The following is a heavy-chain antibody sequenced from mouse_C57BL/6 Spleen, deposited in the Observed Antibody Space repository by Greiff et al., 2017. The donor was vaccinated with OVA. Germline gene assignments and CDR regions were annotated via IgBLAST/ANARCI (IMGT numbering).Heavy chain of an antibody. V-gene: IGHV5-12*01. CDR2: ISNGGGST. CDR3: ARGDGYYFMDY. Sequence: EVMLVESGGGLVQPGGSLKLSCAASGFTFSDYYMYWVRQTPEKRLEWVAYISNGGGSTYYPDTVKGRFTISIDNAKNTLYLQMSRLKSEDTAMYYCARGDGYYFMDYWGQGTSVTVSS. D-gene: IGHD2-3*01. J-gene: IGHJ4*01. CDR1: GFTFSDYY.